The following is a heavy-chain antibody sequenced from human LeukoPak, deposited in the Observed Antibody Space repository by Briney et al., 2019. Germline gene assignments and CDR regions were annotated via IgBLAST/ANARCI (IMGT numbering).Heavy chain of an antibody. CDR2: IYYSGST. CDR1: GGSISSYY. Sequence: SETLSLTCTVSGGSISSYYWSWIRQPPGKGLEWIGYIYYSGSTNYNPSLKSRVTISVDTSKNQFSLKLSSVTAADTAVYYCARSSSGWHNWFDPWSQGTLVTVSS. D-gene: IGHD6-19*01. J-gene: IGHJ5*02. CDR3: ARSSSGWHNWFDP. V-gene: IGHV4-59*01.